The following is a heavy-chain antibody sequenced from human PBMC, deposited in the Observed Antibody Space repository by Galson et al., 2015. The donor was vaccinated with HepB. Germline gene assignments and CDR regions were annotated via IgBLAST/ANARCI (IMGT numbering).Heavy chain of an antibody. Sequence: SLRLSCAASGFTFSNYGIHWVRQAPGKGLEWVAFIWFDGTDKYYVDSVKGRFTISRDNSKNTLYLQMNSLRPEDTAVYYCAEGNSFSFDYWGQGTLVTVSS. V-gene: IGHV3-30*02. CDR3: AEGNSFSFDY. CDR2: IWFDGTDK. J-gene: IGHJ4*02. D-gene: IGHD2-15*01. CDR1: GFTFSNYG.